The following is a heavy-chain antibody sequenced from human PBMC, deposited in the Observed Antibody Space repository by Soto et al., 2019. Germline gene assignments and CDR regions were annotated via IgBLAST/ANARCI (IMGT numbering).Heavy chain of an antibody. Sequence: SETLSLTCSVSGDSLRNHYWSWIRQPPGSRLEWLGHIFYSGDTSSYNPSLKSRVSMSVDTSKNQFSLKLRSVSADDTAVYFCARVSYFRGFDWLFAIDSWGQAALVTVSS. D-gene: IGHD3-9*01. CDR1: GDSLRNHY. CDR3: ARVSYFRGFDWLFAIDS. J-gene: IGHJ4*02. CDR2: IFYSGDT. V-gene: IGHV4-59*11.